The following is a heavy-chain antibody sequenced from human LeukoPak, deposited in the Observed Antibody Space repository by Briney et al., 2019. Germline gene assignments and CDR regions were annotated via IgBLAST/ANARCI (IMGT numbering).Heavy chain of an antibody. CDR2: IYYSGST. D-gene: IGHD6-13*01. Sequence: SETLSLTCTVSGGSISSYYWSWIRQPPGKGLEWIGYIYYSGSTNYNPSLKSRVTISVDTSKNQFSLKLSSVTAADTAVYYCARQPPGAAAGHFDYWGQGTLVTVSS. J-gene: IGHJ4*02. CDR3: ARQPPGAAAGHFDY. CDR1: GGSISSYY. V-gene: IGHV4-59*08.